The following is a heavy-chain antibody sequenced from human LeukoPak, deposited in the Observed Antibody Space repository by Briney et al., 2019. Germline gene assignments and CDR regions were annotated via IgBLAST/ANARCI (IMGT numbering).Heavy chain of an antibody. J-gene: IGHJ4*02. CDR2: INPNSGGT. CDR3: ARVGTAGEDSSSWYDFDC. CDR1: GYTFTGYY. V-gene: IGHV1-2*02. D-gene: IGHD6-13*01. Sequence: ASVKVSCKASGYTFTGYYMHWVRQAPGQGLEWMGWINPNSGGTNYAQKFQGRVTMTRDTSISTAYMELSRLRSDDTAVYYCARVGTAGEDSSSWYDFDCWGQGTLVTVSS.